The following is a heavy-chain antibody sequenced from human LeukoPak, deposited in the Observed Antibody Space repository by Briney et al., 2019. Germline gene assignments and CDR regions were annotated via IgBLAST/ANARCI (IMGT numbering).Heavy chain of an antibody. CDR2: VSPGGYI. V-gene: IGHV4-34*01. CDR3: ARIRCGHTGDICYNH. D-gene: IGHD2-8*02. Sequence: SETLSLTCTVSGVSFNAYYWSWIRQSTGKGLEWIGEVSPGGYIKYNPSLKSRVTISVDTSESQLSLRLSSVTAADTAMYYCARIRCGHTGDICYNHWAQGTLVTVSS. J-gene: IGHJ5*02. CDR1: GVSFNAYY.